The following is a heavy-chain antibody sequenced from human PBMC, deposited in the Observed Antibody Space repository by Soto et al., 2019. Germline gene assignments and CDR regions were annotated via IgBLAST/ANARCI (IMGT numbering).Heavy chain of an antibody. CDR2: IAPIGYST. J-gene: IGHJ4*02. CDR3: VSWVSPHFDY. D-gene: IGHD2-8*01. Sequence: EVQLLESGGGLVQPGGSLRLSCAVSGLTFSNHAMSWVRQAPGKGLEWVSTIAPIGYSTHYAGSVEGRFTISRDDSKSTLDLQMNSLRADDTAVYYCVSWVSPHFDYWGQGTLASVSS. V-gene: IGHV3-23*01. CDR1: GLTFSNHA.